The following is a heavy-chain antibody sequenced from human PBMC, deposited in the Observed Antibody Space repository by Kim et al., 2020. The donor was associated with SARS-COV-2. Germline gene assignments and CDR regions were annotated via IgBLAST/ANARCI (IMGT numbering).Heavy chain of an antibody. V-gene: IGHV4-31*03. J-gene: IGHJ4*02. Sequence: SETLSLTCSVSGGSIRSGGKFWTWIRQHPAKGLEWIGYISYSGNSHYSPSLRSRVSISLQTSENQFSLELTSVTAADTAVYYCARGQPFDYWGQGILVTV. CDR1: GGSIRSGGKF. D-gene: IGHD2-2*01. CDR2: ISYSGNS. CDR3: ARGQPFDY.